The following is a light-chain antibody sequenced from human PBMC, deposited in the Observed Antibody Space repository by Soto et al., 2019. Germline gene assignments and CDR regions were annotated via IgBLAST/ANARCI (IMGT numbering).Light chain of an antibody. V-gene: IGKV1-9*01. CDR3: QQLNSYPPT. J-gene: IGKJ2*01. Sequence: IQLTQSPSSLSASVGDRVTVTCRASQGISCYLAWYQQQPGKAPKLLLYAASTLQRGVPSRFSGSGSGTDVPLTISSLQPEDFANYYCQQLNSYPPTFGQGTKLEIK. CDR2: AAS. CDR1: QGISCY.